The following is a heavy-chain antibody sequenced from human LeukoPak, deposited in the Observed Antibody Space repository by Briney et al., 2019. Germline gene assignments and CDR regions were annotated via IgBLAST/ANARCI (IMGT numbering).Heavy chain of an antibody. CDR1: GFTFSNYM. V-gene: IGHV3-74*01. CDR2: IKSDGITI. CDR3: LRDLNWSLDQ. Sequence: GRSLRLSCAASGFTFSNYMMHWVRQAPGKGLVWVSRIKSDGITITYADSVKGRFTISRDNAKNTLYLQMNSLRAEDTAVYYCLRDLNWSLDQWGQGTLVTVSS. D-gene: IGHD1-20*01. J-gene: IGHJ4*02.